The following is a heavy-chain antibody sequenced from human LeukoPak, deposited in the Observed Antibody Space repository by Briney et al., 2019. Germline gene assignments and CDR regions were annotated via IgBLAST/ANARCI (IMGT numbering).Heavy chain of an antibody. CDR3: ARDNYYDSSGYGS. J-gene: IGHJ5*02. CDR1: GFTFSSYA. Sequence: GGSLRLSCAASGFTFSSYAMNWVRQAPGKGLEWVSAICSNDNNTYYANSVKGRFTISRDNSKDTLSLQLNSLRAEDTAVYYCARDNYYDSSGYGSWGQGTLVTVSS. V-gene: IGHV3-23*01. D-gene: IGHD3-22*01. CDR2: ICSNDNNT.